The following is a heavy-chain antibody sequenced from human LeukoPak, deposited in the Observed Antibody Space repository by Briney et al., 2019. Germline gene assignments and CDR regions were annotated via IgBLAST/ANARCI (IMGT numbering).Heavy chain of an antibody. Sequence: SVKVSCTASGGTFSSYAISWVRQAPGQGLEWMGGIIPIFGTANYAQKFQGRVTITADESTSTAYMELSSLRSEDTAVYYCASLKVAAGNTYYYYYGMDVWGQGTTVTVSS. V-gene: IGHV1-69*13. CDR2: IIPIFGTA. D-gene: IGHD6-25*01. CDR1: GGTFSSYA. J-gene: IGHJ6*02. CDR3: ASLKVAAGNTYYYYYGMDV.